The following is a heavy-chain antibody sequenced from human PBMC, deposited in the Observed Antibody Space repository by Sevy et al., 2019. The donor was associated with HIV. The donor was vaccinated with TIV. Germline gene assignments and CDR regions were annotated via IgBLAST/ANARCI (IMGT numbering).Heavy chain of an antibody. V-gene: IGHV3-48*01. CDR2: ISSSSSTI. CDR3: ARDSIAVAGTAPLFDY. D-gene: IGHD6-19*01. Sequence: GGSLRLSCAASGFTFSSYSMNWVRQAPGKGLEWVSYISSSSSTIYYADSVKGRFTISRDNAKNSLYLQMNSLRAEDTAVYYCARDSIAVAGTAPLFDYWGQGTLVTVSS. J-gene: IGHJ4*02. CDR1: GFTFSSYS.